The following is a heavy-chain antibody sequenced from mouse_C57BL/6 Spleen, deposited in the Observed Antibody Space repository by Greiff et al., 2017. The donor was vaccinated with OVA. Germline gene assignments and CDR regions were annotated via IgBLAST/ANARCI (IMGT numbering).Heavy chain of an antibody. J-gene: IGHJ2*01. CDR1: GYTFTSYW. Sequence: QVQLKESGAELVKPGASVKLSCKASGYTFTSYWMQWVKQRPGQGLEWIGEIDPSDSYTNYNQKFKGKATLTVDTSSSTAYMQLSSLTSEDSAVYYCARGYGYFDYGGQGTTLTVSS. D-gene: IGHD2-14*01. CDR3: ARGYGYFDY. V-gene: IGHV1-50*01. CDR2: IDPSDSYT.